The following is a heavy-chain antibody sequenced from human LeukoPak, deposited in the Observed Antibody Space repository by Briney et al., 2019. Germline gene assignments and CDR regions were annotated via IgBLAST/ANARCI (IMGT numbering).Heavy chain of an antibody. CDR2: INPSGDST. CDR3: ARDLRQEAPFDY. J-gene: IGHJ4*02. CDR1: GYIFSHFY. Sequence: ASVKVSCKASGYIFSHFYMHWVQQAPGQGLEGMGIINPSGDSTNYAQKFQGRVTMTRDTSTNTLYMELSSLRSEDTAVYYCARDLRQEAPFDYWGQGTLVTVSS. V-gene: IGHV1-46*01.